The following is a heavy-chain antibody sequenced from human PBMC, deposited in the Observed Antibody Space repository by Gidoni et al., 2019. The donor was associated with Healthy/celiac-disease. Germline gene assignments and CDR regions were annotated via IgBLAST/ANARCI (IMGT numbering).Heavy chain of an antibody. CDR1: GFTFDDYA. CDR3: AKAAMIVSTYYFDY. CDR2: ISWNSGSI. J-gene: IGHJ4*02. V-gene: IGHV3-9*01. Sequence: EVQLVESGGGLVQPGRSLRLSCAASGFTFDDYAMHWVRQAPGKGREWVSGISWNSGSIGYADSVKGRFTISRDNAKNSLYLQMNSLRAEDTALYYCAKAAMIVSTYYFDYWGQGTLVTVSS. D-gene: IGHD3-22*01.